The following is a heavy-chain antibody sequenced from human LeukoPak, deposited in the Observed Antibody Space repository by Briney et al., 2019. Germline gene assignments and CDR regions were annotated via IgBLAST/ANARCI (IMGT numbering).Heavy chain of an antibody. D-gene: IGHD2-2*01. CDR1: GFTFSSYG. CDR2: IRYDGSNK. CDR3: AKGPPCSSTSCHVLGYFDY. V-gene: IGHV3-30*02. Sequence: GGSLRLSCAASGFTFSSYGMHWVRQAPGKGLEWVAFIRYDGSNKYYADSVKGRFTISRDNSKNTLYLQMNSLRAEDTAVYYCAKGPPCSSTSCHVLGYFDYWGQGTLVTVSS. J-gene: IGHJ4*02.